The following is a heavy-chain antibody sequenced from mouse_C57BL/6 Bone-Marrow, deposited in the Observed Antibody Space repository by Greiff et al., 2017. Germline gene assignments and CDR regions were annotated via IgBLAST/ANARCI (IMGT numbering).Heavy chain of an antibody. V-gene: IGHV1-59*01. CDR1: GYTFTSYW. D-gene: IGHD4-1*02. J-gene: IGHJ3*01. CDR2: IDPSDSYT. Sequence: VQLQQPGAELVRPGTSVKLSCKASGYTFTSYWLHWVKQRPGQGLEWIGVIDPSDSYTNYNQKFKGKATLTVDTSSSTAYMQLSSLTSYDSAIYYCASTGFAYWGQGTLVTVSA. CDR3: ASTGFAY.